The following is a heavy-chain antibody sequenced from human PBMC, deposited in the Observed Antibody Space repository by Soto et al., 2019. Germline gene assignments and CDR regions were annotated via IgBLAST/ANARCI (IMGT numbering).Heavy chain of an antibody. Sequence: EVQLVESGGGLVKPGRSLRLSCTTSGFTFGDHDMSWLRQAPGKGLEWLGFIRGKAYGGTTEYAASVKGRFAMSRDDSQGIAYLQMNSLKTDDTAVYYCARVGCNSTSCYYLFDFWGQGSLVTVSS. CDR1: GFTFGDHD. V-gene: IGHV3-49*05. D-gene: IGHD2-2*01. CDR3: ARVGCNSTSCYYLFDF. J-gene: IGHJ4*02. CDR2: IRGKAYGGTT.